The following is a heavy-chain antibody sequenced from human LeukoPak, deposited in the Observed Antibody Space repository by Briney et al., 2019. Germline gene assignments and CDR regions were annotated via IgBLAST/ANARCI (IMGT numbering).Heavy chain of an antibody. J-gene: IGHJ4*02. CDR2: INHSGSS. V-gene: IGHV4-34*01. CDR3: ARGPTTEYYDGSGYYFFDY. D-gene: IGHD3-22*01. Sequence: SETLSLTCAVYGGSFSGYFWTWIRQPPGKGLEWIGEINHSGSSNYNASLKSRVSISLDTSKNQFSLKLRSVTAADTAVYYCARGPTTEYYDGSGYYFFDYWGQGTLVTVSS. CDR1: GGSFSGYF.